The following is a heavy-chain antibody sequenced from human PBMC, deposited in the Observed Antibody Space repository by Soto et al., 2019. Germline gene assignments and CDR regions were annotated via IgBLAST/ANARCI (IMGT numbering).Heavy chain of an antibody. Sequence: QITLRESGPTRVKPTQTLTLTCTFSGFSLSARPVAVGWIRQPPGKALERLALIYWGDDKRYSPSLMSRLTITTDTSKTQVVLTMTNMDPLDTAIYYCVHRAVIDGNWHGGYFDYWGQGALVTVSS. CDR2: IYWGDDK. CDR1: GFSLSARPVA. V-gene: IGHV2-5*02. J-gene: IGHJ4*02. D-gene: IGHD1-1*01. CDR3: VHRAVIDGNWHGGYFDY.